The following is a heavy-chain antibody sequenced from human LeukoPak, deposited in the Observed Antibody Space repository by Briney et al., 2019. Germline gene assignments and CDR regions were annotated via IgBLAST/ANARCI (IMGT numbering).Heavy chain of an antibody. CDR2: IPHDGSNK. V-gene: IGHV3-30*04. Sequence: GGSLRLSCTASGFTFGDYAMSWVRQAPGKGLEWVAVIPHDGSNKYYGDPVRGRFTISRDNSKNTLYLQMNSLRAEDTAVYYCATLAVAGLHFDLWGRGTLVTVSS. CDR3: ATLAVAGLHFDL. D-gene: IGHD6-19*01. J-gene: IGHJ2*01. CDR1: GFTFGDYA.